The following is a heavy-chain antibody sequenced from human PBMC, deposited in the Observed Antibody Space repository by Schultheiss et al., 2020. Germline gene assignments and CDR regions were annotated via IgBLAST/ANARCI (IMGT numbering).Heavy chain of an antibody. CDR3: ARRGSSGTWYYFDY. D-gene: IGHD1-1*01. CDR1: GGSISSSSYY. Sequence: SETLSLTCTVSGGSISSSSYYWGWIRQPPGKGLEWIGEIYHSGSTNYNPSLKSRVTILLDKSKNQFSLKLNSVTAADTAVYYCARRGSSGTWYYFDYWGQGTLVTVSS. V-gene: IGHV4-39*07. CDR2: IYHSGST. J-gene: IGHJ4*02.